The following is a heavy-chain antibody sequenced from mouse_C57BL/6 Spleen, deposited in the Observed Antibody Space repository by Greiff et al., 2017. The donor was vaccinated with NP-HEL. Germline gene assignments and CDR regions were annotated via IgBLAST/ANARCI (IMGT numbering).Heavy chain of an antibody. Sequence: QVQLQQPGAELVMPGASVKLSCKASGYTFTSYWMHWVKQRPGQGLEWIGEIDPSDSYTNYNQKFKGKSTLTVDKSSSTAYMQLSSLTSEDSAVYYCARSAFITTVEAMDYWGQGTSVTGSS. J-gene: IGHJ4*01. CDR3: ARSAFITTVEAMDY. D-gene: IGHD1-1*01. CDR2: IDPSDSYT. CDR1: GYTFTSYW. V-gene: IGHV1-69*01.